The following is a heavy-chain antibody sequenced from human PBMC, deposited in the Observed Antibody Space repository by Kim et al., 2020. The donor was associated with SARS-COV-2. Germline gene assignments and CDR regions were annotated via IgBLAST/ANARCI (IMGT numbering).Heavy chain of an antibody. CDR1: GGTFSSYA. Sequence: SVKVSCKASGGTFSSYAISWVRQAPGQGLEWMGRIIPILGIANYAQKFQGRVTITADKSTSTAYMELSSLRSEDTAVYYCAAGGYSYGEFDYWGQGTLVTVSS. CDR3: AAGGYSYGEFDY. V-gene: IGHV1-69*04. CDR2: IIPILGIA. D-gene: IGHD5-18*01. J-gene: IGHJ4*02.